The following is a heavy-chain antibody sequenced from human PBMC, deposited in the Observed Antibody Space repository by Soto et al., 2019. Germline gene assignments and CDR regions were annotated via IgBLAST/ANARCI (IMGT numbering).Heavy chain of an antibody. CDR2: IKSKTDGGTT. D-gene: IGHD3-16*02. J-gene: IGHJ4*02. Sequence: EVQLVESGGDLVKPGGSLRLSCAASEFTFTYAWMSWVRQAPGKGLEWVGRIKSKTDGGTTDYPAPVKGRFTISRYESQNTLYLQMNSLKNEDTAVYYCTSLYYGHWGQGTLVTVSS. CDR3: TSLYYGH. V-gene: IGHV3-15*01. CDR1: EFTFTYAW.